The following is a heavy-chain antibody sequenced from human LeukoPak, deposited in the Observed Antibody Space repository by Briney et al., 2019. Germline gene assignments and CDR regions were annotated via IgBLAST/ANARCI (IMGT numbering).Heavy chain of an antibody. CDR1: GFTFSSYA. J-gene: IGHJ3*02. CDR2: ISGSGGST. Sequence: GGSLRLSCAASGFTFSSYAMSWVRQAPGKGLEWVSAISGSGGSTYYADSVKGRFTISRDNAKNSLYLQMNSLRAEDMALYYCAKETSSFDAFDIWGQGTMVTVSS. CDR3: AKETSSFDAFDI. V-gene: IGHV3-23*01. D-gene: IGHD2-2*01.